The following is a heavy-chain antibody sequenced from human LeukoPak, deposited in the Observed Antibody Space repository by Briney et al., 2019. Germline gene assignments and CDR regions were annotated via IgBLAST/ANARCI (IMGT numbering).Heavy chain of an antibody. Sequence: GASVKVSCKASGYSFTTYAMYWVRQAPGQRLEWMGWINGGSGNTKYSENFQDRVTITRDTSASTAYMELSSLRSEDTAVYYCARKFSDTFDIWGQGIMVTVSS. CDR1: GYSFTTYA. J-gene: IGHJ3*02. CDR2: INGGSGNT. V-gene: IGHV1-3*01. CDR3: ARKFSDTFDI.